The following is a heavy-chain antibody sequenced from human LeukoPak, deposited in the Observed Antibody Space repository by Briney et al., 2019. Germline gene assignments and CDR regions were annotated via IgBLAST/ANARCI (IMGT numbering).Heavy chain of an antibody. V-gene: IGHV3-33*01. J-gene: IGHJ1*01. Sequence: GGSLRLSCAASGFTFSNYGMHWVRQAPGKGLEWVAVIWYDGSNKYYADSVKGRFTISKDNSKNTLYLKMNSLSAEDTAVYYCARGDYYDRSGYSQYFQHWGQGTLVTVSS. CDR1: GFTFSNYG. CDR3: ARGDYYDRSGYSQYFQH. D-gene: IGHD3-22*01. CDR2: IWYDGSNK.